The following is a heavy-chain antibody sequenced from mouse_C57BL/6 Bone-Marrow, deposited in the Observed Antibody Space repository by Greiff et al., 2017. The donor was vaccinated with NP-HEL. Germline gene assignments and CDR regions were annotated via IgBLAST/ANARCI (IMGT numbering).Heavy chain of an antibody. CDR2: IRLKSDNYAT. CDR1: GFTFSNYW. V-gene: IGHV6-3*01. Sequence: EVKLLESGGGLVQPGGSMKLSCVASGFTFSNYWMNWVRQSPEEGLEWVAQIRLKSDNYATHYAESVKGRFTISRDDSKSSVYLQMNNLRAEDTGIYYCTGPSGAYWGQGTLVTVSA. D-gene: IGHD2-10*02. CDR3: TGPSGAY. J-gene: IGHJ3*01.